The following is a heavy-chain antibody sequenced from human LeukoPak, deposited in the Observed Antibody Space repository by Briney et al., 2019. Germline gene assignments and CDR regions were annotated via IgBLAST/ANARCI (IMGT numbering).Heavy chain of an antibody. CDR3: ARGPESGSYYKYDY. V-gene: IGHV3-48*01. CDR1: GFTFSSHS. D-gene: IGHD1-26*01. J-gene: IGHJ4*02. CDR2: ISSSSSTI. Sequence: GGSLRLSCAASGFTFSSHSMNWVRQAPGKGLEWVSYISSSSSTIYYADSVKGRFTISRDNAKNSLYLQMNSLRAEDTAVYYCARGPESGSYYKYDYWGQGTLVTVSS.